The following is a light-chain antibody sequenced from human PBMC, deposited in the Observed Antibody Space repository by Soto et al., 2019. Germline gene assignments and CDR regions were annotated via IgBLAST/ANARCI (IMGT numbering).Light chain of an antibody. CDR1: QSISSY. J-gene: IGKJ2*01. V-gene: IGKV1-39*01. CDR2: AAS. Sequence: DIQMTQSPASLSASVGDRVTITCRASQSISSYLNWYQQKPGKAPKLLIYAASSVQSWVPSRFSGSGSGTDFTLTISSVQHEEFATYYCQQSYSTPPTFGQGTKLEIQ. CDR3: QQSYSTPPT.